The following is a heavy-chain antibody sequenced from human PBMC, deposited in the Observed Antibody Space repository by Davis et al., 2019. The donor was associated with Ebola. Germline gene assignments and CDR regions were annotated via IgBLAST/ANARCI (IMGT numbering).Heavy chain of an antibody. V-gene: IGHV3-48*03. CDR2: ISNSGSTI. D-gene: IGHD2-15*01. CDR3: AREESRRYCSGGRCSFHYYGLDV. CDR1: IFTFSSSE. Sequence: GESLKISCAASIFTFSSSEMNWVRQAPGKGLEWVSYISNSGSTIYYADSVKGRFTVSRDNAKNSLYLQMNSLRAEDTAVYYWAREESRRYCSGGRCSFHYYGLDVWGQGTTVTVSS. J-gene: IGHJ6*02.